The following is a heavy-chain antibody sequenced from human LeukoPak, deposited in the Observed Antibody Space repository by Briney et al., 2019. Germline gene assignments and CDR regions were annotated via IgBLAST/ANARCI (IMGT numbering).Heavy chain of an antibody. Sequence: GGSLRLSCAASGFTFSSYAMSWVRQAPGKGLEWVSAISGSGGSTYYADSVKGRFTISRDNSKNTLYLQMNSLRAEDTAVYYCAKPIPYYYDSSGYFTHCFDYWGQGTLVTASS. J-gene: IGHJ4*02. V-gene: IGHV3-23*01. CDR1: GFTFSSYA. D-gene: IGHD3-22*01. CDR2: ISGSGGST. CDR3: AKPIPYYYDSSGYFTHCFDY.